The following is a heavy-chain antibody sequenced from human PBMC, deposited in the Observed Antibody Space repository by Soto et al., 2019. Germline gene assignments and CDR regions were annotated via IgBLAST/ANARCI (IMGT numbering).Heavy chain of an antibody. Sequence: PGGSLRLSCAASGFTFSDYWMHWVRQAPGKGLVWVSRINTDGSTTTYADSVKGRFTISRDNSKNTLYLQMNSLRAEDTAVYYCARGQTYYDFWSGWRDGVKWFDPWGQGTLVTVSS. CDR3: ARGQTYYDFWSGWRDGVKWFDP. CDR2: INTDGSTT. J-gene: IGHJ5*02. CDR1: GFTFSDYW. D-gene: IGHD3-3*01. V-gene: IGHV3-74*01.